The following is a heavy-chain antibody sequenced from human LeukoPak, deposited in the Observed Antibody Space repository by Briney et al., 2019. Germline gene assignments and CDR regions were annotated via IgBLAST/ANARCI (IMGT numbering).Heavy chain of an antibody. CDR1: GGSFSGYY. D-gene: IGHD2-8*01. J-gene: IGHJ5*02. Sequence: SETLSLTCAVYGGSFSGYYWSWIRQPPGKGLEWIGEINHSGRTNYNPSLKSRVTISVDTSKNQFSLKLSSVTAADTAVYYCASQGYCTNGVCYPWGQGTLVTVSS. V-gene: IGHV4-34*01. CDR2: INHSGRT. CDR3: ASQGYCTNGVCYP.